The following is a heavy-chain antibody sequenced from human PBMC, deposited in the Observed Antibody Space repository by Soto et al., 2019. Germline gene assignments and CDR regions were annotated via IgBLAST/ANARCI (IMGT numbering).Heavy chain of an antibody. J-gene: IGHJ6*03. D-gene: IGHD2-21*01. CDR2: INHLGSI. CDR1: GGSLSDYF. Sequence: QVQLQQWGAGLLKPSETLSLTCVVSGGSLSDYFWSWIRQPPGMALEWIGEINHLGSINYNPSLKSRVTMSVETSKNQFSLTLNSVTAADTATYYCARGGISHWADFYYMDVWDRGTTVTVSS. CDR3: ARGGISHWADFYYMDV. V-gene: IGHV4-34*01.